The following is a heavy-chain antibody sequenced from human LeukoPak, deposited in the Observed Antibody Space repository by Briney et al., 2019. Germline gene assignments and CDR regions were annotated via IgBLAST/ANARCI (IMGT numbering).Heavy chain of an antibody. CDR3: ARSYRYDGNSRCYFDY. D-gene: IGHD4-23*01. CDR2: INHSGST. V-gene: IGHV4-34*01. CDR1: GGSFSGYY. J-gene: IGHJ4*02. Sequence: PSETLSLTCAVYGGSFSGYYWSWIRQPPGKGLEWIGEINHSGSTNYNPSLKSRVTISVDTSKNQFSLKLSSVTAADTAVYYCARSYRYDGNSRCYFDYWGQGTLVTVSS.